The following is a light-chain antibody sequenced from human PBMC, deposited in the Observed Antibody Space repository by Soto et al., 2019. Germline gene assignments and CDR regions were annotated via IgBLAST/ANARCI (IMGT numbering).Light chain of an antibody. CDR1: QSVRSN. J-gene: IGKJ3*01. V-gene: IGKV3D-15*01. Sequence: EIVMTQSPATLSMSPGERATLSCRASQSVRSNLAWYHQKPGQAPRLLIYGASTRATGIPARFSGSGSGTDFTLTISSLEPEDFAIYYCQQHSNFFGPGTKLDI. CDR2: GAS. CDR3: QQHSNF.